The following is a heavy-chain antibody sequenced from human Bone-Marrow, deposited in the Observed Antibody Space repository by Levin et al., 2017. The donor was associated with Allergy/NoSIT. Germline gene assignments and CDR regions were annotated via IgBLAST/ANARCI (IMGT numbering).Heavy chain of an antibody. CDR3: ARPVSRGGFCSSTSCSNYFDS. J-gene: IGHJ4*02. V-gene: IGHV4-34*01. Sequence: KTSETLSLTCAVSGGSFSGYFWTWIRQPPGKGLEWIGEINHRGGASYNPSLKSRVTISIDTSKNQFSLRLSSVTAADAALYYCARPVSRGGFCSSTSCSNYFDSWGQGTLVTVSS. D-gene: IGHD2-2*01. CDR2: INHRGGA. CDR1: GGSFSGYF.